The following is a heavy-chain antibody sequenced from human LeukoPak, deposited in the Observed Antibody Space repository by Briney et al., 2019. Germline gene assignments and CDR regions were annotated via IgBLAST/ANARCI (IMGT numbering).Heavy chain of an antibody. V-gene: IGHV7-4-1*02. Sequence: ASVEVSCKASGYTFTSIAMNWVRQAPGQGLEWMGWINTNTGNPTYAQGFTGRSVFSVDTSVSTAYLQISSLQAEDTAVYYCARQAVTMVRGVTWDAFDIWGQGTMVTVSS. CDR2: INTNTGNP. CDR1: GYTFTSIA. CDR3: ARQAVTMVRGVTWDAFDI. J-gene: IGHJ3*02. D-gene: IGHD3-10*01.